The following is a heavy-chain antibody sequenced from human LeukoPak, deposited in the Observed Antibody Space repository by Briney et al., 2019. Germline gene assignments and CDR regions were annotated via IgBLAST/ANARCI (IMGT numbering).Heavy chain of an antibody. Sequence: NTSETLSLTCAVYGGSFSGYYWSWIRQPPGKGLEWIGEINHSGSNNYNPSLKSRVTISVDTSKNQFSLKLSSVTAADTAVYYCARGSGRYCSSTSCYAYYYYYMDVWGKGTTVTVSS. V-gene: IGHV4-34*01. D-gene: IGHD2-2*01. CDR2: INHSGSN. J-gene: IGHJ6*03. CDR3: ARGSGRYCSSTSCYAYYYYYMDV. CDR1: GGSFSGYY.